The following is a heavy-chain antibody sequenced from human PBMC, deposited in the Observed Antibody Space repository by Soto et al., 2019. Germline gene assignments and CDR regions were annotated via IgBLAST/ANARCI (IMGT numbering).Heavy chain of an antibody. V-gene: IGHV4-59*08. CDR3: ARTPIGYCSGGTCSNWFDP. CDR1: GGSISGNY. J-gene: IGHJ5*02. CDR2: IYYSGST. D-gene: IGHD2-15*01. Sequence: QVQLQESGPGLVRPSETLSLTCTVSGGSISGNYWSWIRQPPGRGLEWIGYIYYSGSTYVSPSLKSRVPXSXEXXENQFCLKLRSVTAADTAVYYCARTPIGYCSGGTCSNWFDPWGQGTLVTVSS.